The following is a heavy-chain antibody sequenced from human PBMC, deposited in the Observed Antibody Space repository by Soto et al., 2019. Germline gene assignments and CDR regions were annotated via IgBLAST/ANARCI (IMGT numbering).Heavy chain of an antibody. J-gene: IGHJ4*02. CDR2: ISHSGST. Sequence: VHGGSFTGYYWPWIRQPPGKGLEWIGQISHSGSTNYNPSLNSRVTISLDTSKNQFSLNLTSVTAADTAFYYCRRVVMMYYGAGTYGYFDAWGQGTLVTVSS. V-gene: IGHV4-34*01. CDR1: GGSFTGYY. D-gene: IGHD3-10*01. CDR3: RRVVMMYYGAGTYGYFDA.